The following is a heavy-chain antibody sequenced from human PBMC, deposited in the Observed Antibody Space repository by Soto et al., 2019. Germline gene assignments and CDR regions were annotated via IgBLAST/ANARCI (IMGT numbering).Heavy chain of an antibody. Sequence: SETLSLTCTVYGGSFSGYYWSWIRQPPGKGLEWIGEINHSGSTNYNPSLKSRVTISVDTSKNQFSLKLSSVTAADTAVYYCARGRATVTYYYYYYMVVWGKGTTVTVSS. J-gene: IGHJ6*03. V-gene: IGHV4-34*01. D-gene: IGHD4-17*01. CDR1: GGSFSGYY. CDR2: INHSGST. CDR3: ARGRATVTYYYYYYMVV.